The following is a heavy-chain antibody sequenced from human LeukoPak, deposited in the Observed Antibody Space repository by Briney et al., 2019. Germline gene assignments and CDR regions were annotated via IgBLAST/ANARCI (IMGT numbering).Heavy chain of an antibody. D-gene: IGHD3-22*01. Sequence: SQTLSLTCAISGDSVSSNSAAWNWIRQSPSRGLEWLGRTYYRSKWYNDYAVSVKSRITINPDTSKNQFSLQLNSVTPEDTAVYYCARDRHYYDSSGYCDYYYYYGMDVWGQGTTVTVSS. J-gene: IGHJ6*02. V-gene: IGHV6-1*01. CDR2: TYYRSKWYN. CDR3: ARDRHYYDSSGYCDYYYYYGMDV. CDR1: GDSVSSNSAA.